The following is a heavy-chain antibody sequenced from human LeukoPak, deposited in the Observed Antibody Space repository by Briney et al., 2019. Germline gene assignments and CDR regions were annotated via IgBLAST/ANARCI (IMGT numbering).Heavy chain of an antibody. V-gene: IGHV4-59*01. CDR1: GGSISSYY. CDR3: ARVGVSFVYFDY. J-gene: IGHJ4*02. D-gene: IGHD2-21*01. Sequence: SETLSLTCTVSGGSISSYYWSWIRQPPGKGLEWIGYISYSGSTNYNPSLKCRVTISVDTSKNQFSLKLNSVTAADTAVYYCARVGVSFVYFDYWGQGTLVTVSS. CDR2: ISYSGST.